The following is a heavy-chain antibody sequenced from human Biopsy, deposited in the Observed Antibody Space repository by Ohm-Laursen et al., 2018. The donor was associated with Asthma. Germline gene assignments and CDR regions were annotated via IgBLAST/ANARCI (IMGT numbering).Heavy chain of an antibody. CDR1: RFTYE. D-gene: IGHD6-19*01. CDR3: AREGVAGTHIED. V-gene: IGHV3-30-3*01. Sequence: LSLACAASRFTYEMHWVRQAPGKGLEWVAVISYDGSSIYYADSVKGRFTISRDNSKNTLSLQMNSLTAEDTAVYYCAREGVAGTHIEDWGQGTLVTVSS. J-gene: IGHJ4*02. CDR2: ISYDGSSI.